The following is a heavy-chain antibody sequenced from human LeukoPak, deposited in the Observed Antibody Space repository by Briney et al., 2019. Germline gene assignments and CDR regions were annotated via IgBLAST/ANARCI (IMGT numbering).Heavy chain of an antibody. Sequence: SGTLSLTCTVSGDSVSSGSYYWSWIRQPPGKRLEWIGYISHIGSTNYNPFLKSRVTISVDTSKNQSSLKLTSVTAADTAVYYCARDPGRWQQLGYFDYWGQGTLVTVSS. CDR1: GDSVSSGSYY. CDR3: ARDPGRWQQLGYFDY. D-gene: IGHD5-24*01. CDR2: ISHIGST. J-gene: IGHJ4*02. V-gene: IGHV4-61*01.